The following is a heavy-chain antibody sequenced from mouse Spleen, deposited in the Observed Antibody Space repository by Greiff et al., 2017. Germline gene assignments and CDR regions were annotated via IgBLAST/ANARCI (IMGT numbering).Heavy chain of an antibody. D-gene: IGHD2-4*01. J-gene: IGHJ3*01. V-gene: IGHV2-2*01. CDR2: IWSGGIT. Sequence: QVQLQQSGPGLVQPSQSLSITCTVSGFSLTSYGVHWVRQSPGKGLEWLGVIWSGGITDYNAAFISSLSISKDNSKSQVFFKMNSLQADDTAIYYCARGDWGITTWFAYWGQGTLVTVSA. CDR3: ARGDWGITTWFAY. CDR1: GFSLTSYG.